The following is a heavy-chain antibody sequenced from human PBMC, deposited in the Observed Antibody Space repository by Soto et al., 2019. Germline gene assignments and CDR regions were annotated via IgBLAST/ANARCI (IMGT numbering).Heavy chain of an antibody. CDR1: GYSFAGYW. J-gene: IGHJ4*02. CDR2: IDPGDPQT. CDR3: AIQIYDSDTGHNFQYYFDS. Sequence: GESLKISCKGSGYSFAGYWITWVRQKPGKGLEWMGRIDPGDPQTYYSPSFRGHVTISVTKSITTEVLQWSSLRASDTAMYYCAIQIYDSDTGHNFQYYFDSRGPGTPVPLPS. D-gene: IGHD3-22*01. V-gene: IGHV5-10-1*01.